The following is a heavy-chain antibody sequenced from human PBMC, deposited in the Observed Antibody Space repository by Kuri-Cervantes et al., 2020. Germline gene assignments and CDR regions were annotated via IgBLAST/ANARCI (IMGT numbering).Heavy chain of an antibody. CDR1: GFTFSVYG. CDR3: ARASGSGSSGSGYYYYMDV. CDR2: ITWNGGTT. Sequence: ETLSLTCAASGFTFSVYGMSWVRQAPGKGLEWVSGITWNGGTTGYADSVKGRFTISRDNAKNSLYVQMNSLRVEDTALYHCARASGSGSSGSGYYYYMDVWGKGTTVTVSS. J-gene: IGHJ6*03. D-gene: IGHD3-10*01. V-gene: IGHV3-20*01.